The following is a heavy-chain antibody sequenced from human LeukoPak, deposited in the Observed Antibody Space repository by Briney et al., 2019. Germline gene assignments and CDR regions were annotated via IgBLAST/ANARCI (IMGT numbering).Heavy chain of an antibody. CDR2: INHSGST. J-gene: IGHJ6*03. CDR1: GGSFSGYY. D-gene: IGHD6-19*01. V-gene: IGHV4-34*01. CDR3: ARGYSSGWPYYYYYYMDV. Sequence: SETLSLTCAVYGGSFSGYYWSWIRQPPGKGLEWIGEINHSGSTYYNPSLKSRVTISVDTSKNQFSLKLSSVTAADTAVYYCARGYSSGWPYYYYYYMDVWGKGTTVTVSS.